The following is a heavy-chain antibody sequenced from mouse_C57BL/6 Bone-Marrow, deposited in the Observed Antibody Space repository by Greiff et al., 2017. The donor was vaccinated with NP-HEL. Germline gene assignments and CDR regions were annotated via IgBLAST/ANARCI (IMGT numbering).Heavy chain of an antibody. D-gene: IGHD2-3*01. V-gene: IGHV5-4*01. CDR1: GFTFSSYA. Sequence: EVMLVESGGGLVKPGGSLKLSCAASGFTFSSYAMSWVRQTPEKRLEWVATISDGGSYTYYPDNVKGRFTISRDNAKNNLYLQMSHLKSEDTAMYYCARDNDGLYWGQGTLVTVSA. CDR2: ISDGGSYT. J-gene: IGHJ3*01. CDR3: ARDNDGLY.